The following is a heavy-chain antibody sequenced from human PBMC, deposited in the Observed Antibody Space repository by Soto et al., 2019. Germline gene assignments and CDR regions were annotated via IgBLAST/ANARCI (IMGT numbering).Heavy chain of an antibody. CDR1: GFTFSSYA. J-gene: IGHJ6*02. D-gene: IGHD3-22*01. CDR3: AKGQDSSGSPVGGMDV. V-gene: IGHV3-23*01. Sequence: LRLSCAASGFTFSSYAMSWVRQAPGKGLEWVSAISGSGGSTYYADSVKGRFTISRDNSKNTLYLQMNSLRAEGTAVYYCAKGQDSSGSPVGGMDVWGQGTTVTVSS. CDR2: ISGSGGST.